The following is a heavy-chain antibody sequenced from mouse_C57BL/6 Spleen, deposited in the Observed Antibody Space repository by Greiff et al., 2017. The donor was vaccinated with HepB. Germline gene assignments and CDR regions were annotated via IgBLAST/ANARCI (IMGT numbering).Heavy chain of an antibody. CDR2: IWTGGGT. J-gene: IGHJ3*01. Sequence: VQVVESGPGLVAPSQSLSITCTVSGFSLTSYAISWVRQPPGKGLEWLGVIWTGGGTNYNSALKSRLSISKDNSKSQVFLKMNRLQTDDTARYYCATHYGSSSAWFAYWGQGTLVTVSA. CDR1: GFSLTSYA. V-gene: IGHV2-9-1*01. CDR3: ATHYGSSSAWFAY. D-gene: IGHD1-1*01.